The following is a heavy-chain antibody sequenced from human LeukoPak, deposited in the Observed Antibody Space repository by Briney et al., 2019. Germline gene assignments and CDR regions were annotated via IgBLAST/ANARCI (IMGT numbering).Heavy chain of an antibody. CDR3: AKVGWGCSGGSCYYFDY. D-gene: IGHD2-15*01. J-gene: IGHJ4*02. CDR1: GFTFSSYA. CDR2: ISGSGGST. Sequence: GGSLRLSCAASGFTFSSYAMSWVRQAPGKGLEWVPAISGSGGSTDYADSVKGRFTISRDNSKNTLYLQMNSLRAEDTAVYYCAKVGWGCSGGSCYYFDYWGQGTLVTVSS. V-gene: IGHV3-23*01.